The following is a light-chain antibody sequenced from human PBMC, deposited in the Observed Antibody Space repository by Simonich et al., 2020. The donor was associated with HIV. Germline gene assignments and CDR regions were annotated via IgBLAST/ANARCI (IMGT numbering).Light chain of an antibody. CDR1: QSVSSN. V-gene: IGKV3-15*01. CDR3: QHYNNWPPWT. J-gene: IGKJ1*01. CDR2: GAS. Sequence: EIVMTQSPATLSVSPGERATFSCRASQSVSSNLAWYQQKPGQAPRLLIYGASTRATCIPARFSGSGSGTEVTLTINSLQSGDFAVYYCQHYNNWPPWTFGQGTKVEIK.